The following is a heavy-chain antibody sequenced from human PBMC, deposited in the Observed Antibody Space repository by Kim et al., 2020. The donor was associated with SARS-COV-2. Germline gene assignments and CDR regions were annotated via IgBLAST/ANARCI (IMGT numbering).Heavy chain of an antibody. D-gene: IGHD2-15*01. V-gene: IGHV4-59*01. CDR1: GGSITSDY. CDR2: IAFDGRT. J-gene: IGHJ4*02. CDR3: ARLPDIIGWPFDS. Sequence: SETLSLTCSVSGGSITSDYWTWVRQFPGKGMEWIDYIAFDGRTEYNPSLRSRVATLVDPSKTHFSLTLTSVTAADSAVYFCARLPDIIGWPFDSWGQGILVTVSS.